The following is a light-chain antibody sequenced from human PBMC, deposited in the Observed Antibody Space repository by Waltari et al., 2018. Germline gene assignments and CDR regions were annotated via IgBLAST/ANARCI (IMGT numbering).Light chain of an antibody. J-gene: IGKJ5*01. CDR1: QSVSGSRA. CDR2: GAS. Sequence: EIVLTQSPVTLSVSPGERATLSCRASQSVSGSRALAWYQQNHGQSPRLLIVGASSRAVGIPDRFSGSGSEIDFTLSSSRLDAEDFAVYYCHQSGSLPITFGQGTRLEIK. V-gene: IGKV3-20*01. CDR3: HQSGSLPIT.